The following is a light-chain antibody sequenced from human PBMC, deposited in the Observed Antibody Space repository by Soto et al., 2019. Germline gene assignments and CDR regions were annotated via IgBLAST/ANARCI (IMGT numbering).Light chain of an antibody. CDR1: HSVSNY. Sequence: EIGLTQSPATLSLSPGERATLSCRASHSVSNYLAWYQQKPGQAPRLLIYDASNRATGIPARFSGSGSGTNFTLTISSLEPEDFAVYYCQQRGNWPLTFGGGTKVDIK. CDR2: DAS. V-gene: IGKV3-11*01. J-gene: IGKJ4*01. CDR3: QQRGNWPLT.